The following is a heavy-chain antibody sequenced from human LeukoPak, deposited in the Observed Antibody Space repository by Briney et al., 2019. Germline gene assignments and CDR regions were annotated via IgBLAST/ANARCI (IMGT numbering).Heavy chain of an antibody. CDR1: GLTFHDYA. Sequence: GGSLRLSCVASGLTFHDYAMRWVRQAPGKGLEWVSLISADGGSTFYADSVRGRFSISRDNSKNSLYLQMNSLRTEDTAMYYCAKESGKFDYWGQGTLVAVSS. CDR2: ISADGGST. V-gene: IGHV3-43*02. CDR3: AKESGKFDY. J-gene: IGHJ4*02.